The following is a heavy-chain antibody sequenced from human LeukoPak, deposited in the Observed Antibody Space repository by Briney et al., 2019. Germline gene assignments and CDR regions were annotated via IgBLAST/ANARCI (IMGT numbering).Heavy chain of an antibody. D-gene: IGHD2-21*02. J-gene: IGHJ4*02. CDR1: GGTFSSYA. CDR3: ASTTATAVGY. Sequence: SVKVSCKASGGTFSSYAINWVRQAPGQGLEWMGRIIPILGIANYAQNFQGRVTNTADKSTSTAYMELSSLRSEDTAVYYCASTTATAVGYWGQGTLVTVSS. V-gene: IGHV1-69*04. CDR2: IIPILGIA.